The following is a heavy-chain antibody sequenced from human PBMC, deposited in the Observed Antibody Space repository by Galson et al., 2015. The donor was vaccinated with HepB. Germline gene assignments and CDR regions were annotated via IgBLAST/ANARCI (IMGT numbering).Heavy chain of an antibody. J-gene: IGHJ4*02. CDR3: ARAWSTVTQYEHY. D-gene: IGHD4-17*01. V-gene: IGHV1-69*04. CDR1: GGTFSNYA. CDR2: IIPILDIP. Sequence: SVKVSCKASGGTFSNYAINWVRQAPGQGLEWMGRIIPILDIPNYAQKFQARATITADKSTSTAYMELSSLRSEDTAVYYCARAWSTVTQYEHYWGQGTLVTVSS.